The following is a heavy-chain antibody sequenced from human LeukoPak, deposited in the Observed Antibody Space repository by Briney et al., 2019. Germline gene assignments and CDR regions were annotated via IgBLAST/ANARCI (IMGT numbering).Heavy chain of an antibody. CDR1: GESFSGFY. D-gene: IGHD4-23*01. J-gene: IGHJ4*02. CDR2: INHSGTT. Sequence: SETLSLTCAVYGESFSGFYWSWIRRPPGKGLEWIGEINHSGTTNYSPSLKSRVIISTDASKNQFSVRLMSVTASDTAVYYCARGPSHGGKYRGFFDYWGQGTLVAVSS. CDR3: ARGPSHGGKYRGFFDY. V-gene: IGHV4-34*01.